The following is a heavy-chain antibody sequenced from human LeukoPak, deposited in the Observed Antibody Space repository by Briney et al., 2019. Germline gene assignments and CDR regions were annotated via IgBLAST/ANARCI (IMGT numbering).Heavy chain of an antibody. CDR3: ARTLLLWFGGPFDY. D-gene: IGHD3-10*01. Sequence: GASVKVSCKASGGTFSSYAISWVRQAPGQGLEWMGGIIPIFGTANYAQKFQGRVTITADESTSTAYMELSSLRSEDTAVYYCARTLLLWFGGPFDYWGQGTLVTVSS. CDR1: GGTFSSYA. V-gene: IGHV1-69*13. CDR2: IIPIFGTA. J-gene: IGHJ4*02.